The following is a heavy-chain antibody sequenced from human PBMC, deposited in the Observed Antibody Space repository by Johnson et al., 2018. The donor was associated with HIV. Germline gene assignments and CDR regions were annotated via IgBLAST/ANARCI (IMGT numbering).Heavy chain of an antibody. CDR3: AKLQWPREDAFDI. V-gene: IGHV3-20*04. D-gene: IGHD6-19*01. CDR2: INWNGGSS. J-gene: IGHJ3*02. Sequence: VQLVESGGVVVQPGGSLRLSCAASGFTFDDYGMSWVRQAPGKGLEWVSGINWNGGSSTYADSVKGRFTISRDNSKNALFLQMNSLRAEDTAVFYCAKLQWPREDAFDIWGQGTMVTVSS. CDR1: GFTFDDYG.